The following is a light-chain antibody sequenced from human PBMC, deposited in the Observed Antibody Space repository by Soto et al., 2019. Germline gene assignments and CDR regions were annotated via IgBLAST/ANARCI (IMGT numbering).Light chain of an antibody. CDR1: SSNIGAGYD. V-gene: IGLV1-40*01. Sequence: HSVLTQPPSVSGAPGQRVTISCTGSSSNIGAGYDVHWYQQLPGTAPKLLIYGNSNRPSGVPDRFSGSKSGTSASLAITGLQAEDEADYYCQSYDSILSGLVFGTGTKLTVL. J-gene: IGLJ1*01. CDR3: QSYDSILSGLV. CDR2: GNS.